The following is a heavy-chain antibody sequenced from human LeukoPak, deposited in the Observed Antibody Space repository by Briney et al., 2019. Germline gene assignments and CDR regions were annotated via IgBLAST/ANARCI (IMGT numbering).Heavy chain of an antibody. V-gene: IGHV1-69*04. J-gene: IGHJ4*02. Sequence: ASVKVSCKASGGTFSSYAISWVRQAPGQGLAWMGRIIPILGIANYAQKFQGRVTIAADKSTSTAYMELSSLRSEDTAVYYCARDGVLGGYFDWLFQFDYWGQGTLVTVSS. CDR3: ARDGVLGGYFDWLFQFDY. CDR2: IIPILGIA. CDR1: GGTFSSYA. D-gene: IGHD3-9*01.